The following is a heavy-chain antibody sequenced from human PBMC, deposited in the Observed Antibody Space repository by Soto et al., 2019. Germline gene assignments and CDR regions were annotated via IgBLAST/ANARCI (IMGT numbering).Heavy chain of an antibody. D-gene: IGHD6-13*01. CDR1: GGSFSGYY. CDR2: INHSGST. Sequence: SETLSLTCAVYGGSFSGYYWSWIRQPPGKGLEWIGEINHSGSTNYNPSLRSRVTISVDTSKNQFSLKLSSVTAADTAVYYCARVAQSSSIAAVMFDYWGQGTLVTVSS. J-gene: IGHJ4*02. V-gene: IGHV4-34*01. CDR3: ARVAQSSSIAAVMFDY.